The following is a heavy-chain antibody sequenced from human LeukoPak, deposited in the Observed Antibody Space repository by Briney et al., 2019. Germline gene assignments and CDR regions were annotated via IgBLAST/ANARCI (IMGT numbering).Heavy chain of an antibody. D-gene: IGHD3-10*01. Sequence: GGSLRLSCAASGFSFSGHWMSWLRQAPGKGLEWVANIKEDGSDIYYVDSVKGRFTISRDNTKNSLYLQMNSLRVEDTAVYYCVRRGSGWGDYWGQGTLVTVSS. CDR2: IKEDGSDI. CDR1: GFSFSGHW. CDR3: VRRGSGWGDY. V-gene: IGHV3-7*01. J-gene: IGHJ4*02.